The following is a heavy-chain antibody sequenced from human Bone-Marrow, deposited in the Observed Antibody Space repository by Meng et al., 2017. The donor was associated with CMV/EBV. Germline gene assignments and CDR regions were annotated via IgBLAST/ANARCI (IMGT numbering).Heavy chain of an antibody. Sequence: SETLSLTCSVFGDSISSYYWSWIRQPPGKGLEWIGYVSSSGNTNYNPALKSRVTISVDTSKNQFSLKLSPVTAADTAVYYCARGWSGWYSYWGQGTLVTVSS. CDR2: VSSSGNT. J-gene: IGHJ4*02. CDR1: GDSISSYY. CDR3: ARGWSGWYSY. V-gene: IGHV4-59*12. D-gene: IGHD6-19*01.